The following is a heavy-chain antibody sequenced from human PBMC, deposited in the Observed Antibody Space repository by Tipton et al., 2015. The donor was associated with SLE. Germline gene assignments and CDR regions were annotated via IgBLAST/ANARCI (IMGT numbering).Heavy chain of an antibody. D-gene: IGHD3-3*01. Sequence: GLVKPSETLSLTCAVSGGSISSSNWWTWVRQPPGKGLEWIGQIYHSGTTNYNPSLESRVTISVDKSKKQFSLKLTSVTAADTAVYYCARLEWLLSNPYGMDVWGQGTTVTVSS. V-gene: IGHV4-4*02. CDR3: ARLEWLLSNPYGMDV. CDR1: GGSISSSNW. CDR2: IYHSGTT. J-gene: IGHJ6*02.